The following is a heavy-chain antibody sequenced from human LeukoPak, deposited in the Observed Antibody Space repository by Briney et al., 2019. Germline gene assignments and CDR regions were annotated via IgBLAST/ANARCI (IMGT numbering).Heavy chain of an antibody. J-gene: IGHJ6*02. Sequence: GGSLRLSCAASGFTFSSYSMNWVRQAPGKGLEWVSSISSSSSYIYYADSVKGRFTISRDNAKNSLYLQMNSLRAEDTAVYYCARDLAAADQPPFRYYYYGMDVWGQGTTVTVSS. D-gene: IGHD6-13*01. CDR3: ARDLAAADQPPFRYYYYGMDV. V-gene: IGHV3-21*01. CDR1: GFTFSSYS. CDR2: ISSSSSYI.